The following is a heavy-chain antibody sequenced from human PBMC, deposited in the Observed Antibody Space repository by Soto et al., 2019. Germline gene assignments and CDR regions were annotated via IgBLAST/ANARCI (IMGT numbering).Heavy chain of an antibody. V-gene: IGHV4-59*01. D-gene: IGHD6-19*01. CDR1: GGSISSYY. CDR3: ARARIAVPGFEAQATFFDY. J-gene: IGHJ4*02. Sequence: SETLSLTCTASGGSISSYYWSWIRQPPGKGLEWIGYICYSGSTNYNPSLKSRVTISVDTSKNQFSLKLSSVPAADTAVYYCARARIAVPGFEAQATFFDYWGQGTLVTVS. CDR2: ICYSGST.